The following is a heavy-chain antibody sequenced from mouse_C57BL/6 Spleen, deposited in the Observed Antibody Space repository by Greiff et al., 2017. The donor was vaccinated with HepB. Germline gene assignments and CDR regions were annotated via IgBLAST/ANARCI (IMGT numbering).Heavy chain of an antibody. Sequence: QVQLQQPGAELVRPGSSVKLSCKASGYTFTSYWMHWVKQRPIQGLEWIGNIDPSDSETHYNQKFKDKATLTVDKSSSTAYMQLSGLTSEDSAVYYCASGGAIYCNGSSPFWYFDVWGTGTTVTVSS. D-gene: IGHD1-1*01. V-gene: IGHV1-52*01. J-gene: IGHJ1*03. CDR3: ASGGAIYCNGSSPFWYFDV. CDR1: GYTFTSYW. CDR2: IDPSDSET.